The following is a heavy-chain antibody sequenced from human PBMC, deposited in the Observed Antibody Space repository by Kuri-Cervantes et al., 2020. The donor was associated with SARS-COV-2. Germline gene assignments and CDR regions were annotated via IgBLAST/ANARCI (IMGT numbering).Heavy chain of an antibody. CDR2: IYHSGST. Sequence: ESLKISCAVSGYSISSGYYWGWIRQPPGKGLEWIGSIYHSGSTYYNPSLKSRVTISVDTSKNQFSLKLSSVTAADTAVYYCARDWGDYYDNSGSDAFDIWGQGTMVTVSS. V-gene: IGHV4-38-2*02. CDR3: ARDWGDYYDNSGSDAFDI. J-gene: IGHJ3*02. CDR1: GYSISSGYY. D-gene: IGHD3-22*01.